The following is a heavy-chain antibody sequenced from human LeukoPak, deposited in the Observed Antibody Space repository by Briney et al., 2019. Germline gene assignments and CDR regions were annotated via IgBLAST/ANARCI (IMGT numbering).Heavy chain of an antibody. V-gene: IGHV3-48*03. J-gene: IGHJ3*02. Sequence: GGSLRLSCAASGFTFSSYEMNWVRQAPGKGLEWVSYISSSGSTIYYADSVKGRFTISRDNAKNSLYLQMNSLRAEDTAVYYCARERQGRDILTGYDAFDIWGQGQWSPSLQ. CDR1: GFTFSSYE. D-gene: IGHD3-9*01. CDR2: ISSSGSTI. CDR3: ARERQGRDILTGYDAFDI.